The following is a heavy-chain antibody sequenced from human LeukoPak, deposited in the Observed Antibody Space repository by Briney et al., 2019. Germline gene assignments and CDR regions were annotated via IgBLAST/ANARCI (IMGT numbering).Heavy chain of an antibody. D-gene: IGHD3-16*01. CDR3: ARHGGPRSGGDAFDI. Sequence: GGSLRLSCAASGFTFSSYTMHWVRQAPGKGLEWVSSIGSSSGYISYADSVKGRFTISRDDAKNSLYLQMNSLRAEDTAVYYCARHGGPRSGGDAFDIWGQGTMVTVSS. V-gene: IGHV3-21*04. CDR2: IGSSSGYI. J-gene: IGHJ3*02. CDR1: GFTFSSYT.